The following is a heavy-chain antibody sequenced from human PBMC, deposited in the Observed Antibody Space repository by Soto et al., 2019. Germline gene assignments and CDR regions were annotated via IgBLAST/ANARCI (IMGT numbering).Heavy chain of an antibody. CDR2: IFYSGIT. Sequence: QVQLQESGPGLVKPSETLSLTCTGSGGSISSYYWSWIRQPPGGLEWIGFIFYSGITIYNPSLKSRVSISIDTSEYQFSLKLNSVTAADTAVYYCASMIGDPVLSFDSWGQGTLVAVSS. CDR3: ASMIGDPVLSFDS. J-gene: IGHJ5*01. CDR1: GGSISSYY. V-gene: IGHV4-59*01. D-gene: IGHD3-10*02.